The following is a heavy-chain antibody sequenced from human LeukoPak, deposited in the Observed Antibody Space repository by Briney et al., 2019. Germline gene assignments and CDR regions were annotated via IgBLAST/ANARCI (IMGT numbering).Heavy chain of an antibody. CDR3: AKDPNPFYDFWSGYK. Sequence: GGALRLSCAASGFTFAGHTMTWLRQAPGKGLEWVSIIGGRDDRTYYADSVEGRFTISRDNSKNILYLQMSSLRAEDTAVYYCAKDPNPFYDFWSGYKWGQGTLVTVSS. V-gene: IGHV3-23*01. CDR1: GFTFAGHT. J-gene: IGHJ4*02. CDR2: IGGRDDRT. D-gene: IGHD3-3*01.